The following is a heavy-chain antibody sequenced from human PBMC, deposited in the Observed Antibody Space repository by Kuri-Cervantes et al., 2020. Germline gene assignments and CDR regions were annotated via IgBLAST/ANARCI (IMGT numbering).Heavy chain of an antibody. V-gene: IGHV4-61*01. Sequence: ESLKISCTVSGGSISSSSYYWSWIRQPPGKGLEWIGYIYYSGSTNYDPSLKSRVTISVDTSKNQFSLKLSSVTAADTAVYYCASGIAGGGMGVWGQGTTVTVSS. D-gene: IGHD6-13*01. CDR1: GGSISSSSYY. J-gene: IGHJ6*02. CDR2: IYYSGST. CDR3: ASGIAGGGMGV.